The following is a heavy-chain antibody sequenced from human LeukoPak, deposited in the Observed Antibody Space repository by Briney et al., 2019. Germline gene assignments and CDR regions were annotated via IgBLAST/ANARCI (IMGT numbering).Heavy chain of an antibody. D-gene: IGHD2-15*01. CDR1: GFTFSSYTFSTYA. CDR2: VSGSGVST. Sequence: GGSLRLSCAASGFTFSSYTFSTYAMSWVRQAPGKGLEWVSAVSGSGVSTYYADSVKGRFTISRDNSKNTLYLQMNGLRAEDTVVYYCAKGVEDSGIYYYYYMDVWGKGTTVTVSS. J-gene: IGHJ6*03. CDR3: AKGVEDSGIYYYYYMDV. V-gene: IGHV3-23*01.